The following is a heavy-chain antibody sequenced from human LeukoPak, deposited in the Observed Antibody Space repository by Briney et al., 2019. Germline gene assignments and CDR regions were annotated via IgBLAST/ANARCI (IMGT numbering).Heavy chain of an antibody. D-gene: IGHD2-2*01. CDR3: ARNLRSTSWRYYYYMDV. CDR1: GGSISSYY. V-gene: IGHV4-59*08. CDR2: IYYSGST. J-gene: IGHJ6*03. Sequence: SETLSLTCTVSGGSISSYYWSWIRQPPGKGLEWIGYIYYSGSTNYNPSLKSRVTISVDTSKNQFSLKLSSVTAADTAVYYCARNLRSTSWRYYYYMDVWGKGTTVTVSS.